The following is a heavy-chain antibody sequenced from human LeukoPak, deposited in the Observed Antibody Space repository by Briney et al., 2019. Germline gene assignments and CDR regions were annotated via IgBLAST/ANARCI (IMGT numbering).Heavy chain of an antibody. Sequence: GESLKISCKGSGYSFTSYWISWVRQMPGKGLEWMGRIDPSDSYTNHSASSQGHVTISADTSTSTAYLQWSSLKASDTAMYYCAIPREDYYGSSGPNPPVRYYGMDVWGQGTTVTVSS. CDR2: IDPSDSYT. CDR1: GYSFTSYW. V-gene: IGHV5-10-1*01. CDR3: AIPREDYYGSSGPNPPVRYYGMDV. J-gene: IGHJ6*02. D-gene: IGHD3-22*01.